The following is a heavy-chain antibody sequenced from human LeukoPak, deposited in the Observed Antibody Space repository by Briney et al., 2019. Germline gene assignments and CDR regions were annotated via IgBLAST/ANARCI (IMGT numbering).Heavy chain of an antibody. CDR3: AKAPVTTCRGAYCYPFDY. J-gene: IGHJ4*02. Sequence: GGSLRLSCAASGFTFTSYTMNWVRQAPGKGLEWVSAINDSGNTYHADSVKGRFTISRDSSKNTLFLQMSRLRPEDAAVYYCAKAPVTTCRGAYCYPFDYWGQGTLVTVSS. CDR2: INDSGNT. V-gene: IGHV3-23*01. D-gene: IGHD2-21*01. CDR1: GFTFTSYT.